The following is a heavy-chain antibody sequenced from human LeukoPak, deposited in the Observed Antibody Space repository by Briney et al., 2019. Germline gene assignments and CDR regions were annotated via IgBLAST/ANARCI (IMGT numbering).Heavy chain of an antibody. CDR2: IKSKTDGGTT. V-gene: IGHV3-15*01. CDR3: AKDRSEYSSGLFDY. Sequence: GGSLRLSCAASGFTFSNAWMSWVRQTPGKGLEWVGRIKSKTDGGTTDYAAPVKGRFTISRDDSKNTLYLQMNSLRAEDTAVYYCAKDRSEYSSGLFDYWGQGTLVTVSS. D-gene: IGHD6-19*01. CDR1: GFTFSNAW. J-gene: IGHJ4*02.